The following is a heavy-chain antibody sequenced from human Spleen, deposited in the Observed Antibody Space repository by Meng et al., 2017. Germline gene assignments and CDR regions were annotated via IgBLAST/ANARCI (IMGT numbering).Heavy chain of an antibody. CDR2: MKPKSGNT. Sequence: QVQVVQSGAEVTKPGASLKLSCKASGYTFTSYDINRVRQATGQGLEWMGWMKPKSGNTGYAQKFQCRVTMTRNTSRRTAYMELSSLRSEDTAVYYCATLGETSKFDYWGQGTLVTVSS. CDR1: GYTFTSYD. V-gene: IGHV1-8*01. D-gene: IGHD3-10*01. J-gene: IGHJ4*02. CDR3: ATLGETSKFDY.